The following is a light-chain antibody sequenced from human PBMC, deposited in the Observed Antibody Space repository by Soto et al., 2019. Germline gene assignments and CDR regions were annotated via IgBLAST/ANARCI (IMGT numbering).Light chain of an antibody. J-gene: IGKJ5*01. CDR2: DIS. Sequence: VMTPSPATLSVHPGERATPSCRASQTVSRNLAWYQQRPGQAPRLLIYDISNRAAGVPARFSGSGSETEFTLTIRSLQSEDFAVYFCQQYNNWPSFGQGTRLENK. V-gene: IGKV3-15*01. CDR1: QTVSRN. CDR3: QQYNNWPS.